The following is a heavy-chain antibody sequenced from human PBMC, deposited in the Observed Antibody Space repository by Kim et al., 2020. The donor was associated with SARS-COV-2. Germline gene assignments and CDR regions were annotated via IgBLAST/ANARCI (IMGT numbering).Heavy chain of an antibody. J-gene: IGHJ3*02. D-gene: IGHD1-26*01. Sequence: GTVKGRFTISRENAKNSLYLQMNSLRAGDTAVYYCAREGYSGSYASAFDIWGQGTMVTVSS. V-gene: IGHV3-13*01. CDR3: AREGYSGSYASAFDI.